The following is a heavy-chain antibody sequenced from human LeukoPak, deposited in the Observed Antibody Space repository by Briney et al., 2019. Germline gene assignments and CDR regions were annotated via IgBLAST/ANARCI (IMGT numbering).Heavy chain of an antibody. Sequence: GGSPRLSCAASGFTFSSYSMNWARQAPGKGLEWVSSISSSSDYIYYADSVKGRFTISKDNAKNSVYLHMKSLRAEHTAVYYCARGKTSQNIVTRKTYNWFDPWGQGTLVTVSS. D-gene: IGHD2/OR15-2a*01. J-gene: IGHJ5*02. V-gene: IGHV3-21*01. CDR3: ARGKTSQNIVTRKTYNWFDP. CDR1: GFTFSSYS. CDR2: ISSSSDYI.